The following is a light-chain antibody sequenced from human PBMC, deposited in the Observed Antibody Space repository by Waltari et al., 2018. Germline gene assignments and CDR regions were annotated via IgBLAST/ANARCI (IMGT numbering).Light chain of an antibody. CDR1: ESVRRS. CDR2: DAS. V-gene: IGKV3-20*01. J-gene: IGKJ1*01. Sequence: SCRASESVRRSLAWYQQKPGQAPRLLIYDASSRATGIPDRFSGSGSGTDFSLSISRLEPEDFAVYYCQHYVSLPATFGQGTKVEIK. CDR3: QHYVSLPAT.